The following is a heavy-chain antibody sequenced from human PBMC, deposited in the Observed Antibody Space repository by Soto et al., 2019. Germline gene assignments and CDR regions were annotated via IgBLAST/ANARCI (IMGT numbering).Heavy chain of an antibody. J-gene: IGHJ4*02. CDR2: ISGSGGST. V-gene: IGHV3-23*01. CDR1: GFTFSSYA. D-gene: IGHD6-19*01. Sequence: EVQLLESGGGLVQPGGSLRLSCAASGFTFSSYAMSWVRQAPGKGLEWVSDISGSGGSTYYADSVKGRFTISRDNSKKTLYLQVNRLRAEDTAVYYCAIDPRRAVAGTEDYWGQGTLVTVSS. CDR3: AIDPRRAVAGTEDY.